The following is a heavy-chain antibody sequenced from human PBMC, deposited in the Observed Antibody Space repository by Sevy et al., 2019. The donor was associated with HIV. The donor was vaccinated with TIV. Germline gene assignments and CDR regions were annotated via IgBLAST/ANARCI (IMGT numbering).Heavy chain of an antibody. V-gene: IGHV4-34*01. J-gene: IGHJ6*02. CDR3: ASPTVTHPYYYYGMDV. CDR1: GGSFSGYY. D-gene: IGHD4-17*01. CDR2: INHSGST. Sequence: SETLSLTCAVYGGSFSGYYWSWIRQPPGKGLEWIGEINHSGSTNYNPSLKSRVTISVDTSKNQFSLKLSSVTAADTAVYYCASPTVTHPYYYYGMDVWGQGTTVTVSS.